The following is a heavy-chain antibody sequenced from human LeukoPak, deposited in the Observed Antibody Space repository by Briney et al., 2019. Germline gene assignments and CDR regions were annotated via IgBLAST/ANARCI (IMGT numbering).Heavy chain of an antibody. CDR2: FDPEDGET. J-gene: IGHJ6*04. CDR1: GYTLTELS. D-gene: IGHD3-10*01. Sequence: ASVKVSCKVSGYTLTELSMHWVRQAPGKGREWMGGFDPEDGETIYAQKFQGRVTMTEDTSTDTAYMELSSLRSEDTAVYYCATDRRYYGSGSYYVWGKGTTVTVSS. V-gene: IGHV1-24*01. CDR3: ATDRRYYGSGSYYV.